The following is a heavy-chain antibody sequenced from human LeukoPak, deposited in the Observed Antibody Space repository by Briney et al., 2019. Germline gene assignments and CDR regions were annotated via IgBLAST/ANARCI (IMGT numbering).Heavy chain of an antibody. J-gene: IGHJ5*02. CDR2: IDHSGNT. CDR1: GGSFSGHY. CDR3: ARSTPDYYGSGSYYKVRWFDP. V-gene: IGHV4-34*01. Sequence: SETLSLTCAVSGGSFSGHYWSWIRQSPGEGLEWIGEIDHSGNTNYNPSLKGRLTISVDTSKSQFSLRLSSVTAADTAVYYCARSTPDYYGSGSYYKVRWFDPWGQGTLVTVSS. D-gene: IGHD3-10*01.